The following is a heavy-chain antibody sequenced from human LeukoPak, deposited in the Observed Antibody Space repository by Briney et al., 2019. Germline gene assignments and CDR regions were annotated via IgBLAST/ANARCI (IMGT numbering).Heavy chain of an antibody. V-gene: IGHV3-48*01. CDR2: ISSSSTI. CDR3: ARDNTVTRSNGY. J-gene: IGHJ4*02. CDR1: GFTFSSYG. D-gene: IGHD4-17*01. Sequence: GGSLRLSCAASGFTFSSYGMTWVRQAPGKGLEWVSYISSSSTIYYADSVKGRFTISRDNAKNSLYLQLNSLRAEDTAVYYCARDNTVTRSNGYWGQGTLVTVSS.